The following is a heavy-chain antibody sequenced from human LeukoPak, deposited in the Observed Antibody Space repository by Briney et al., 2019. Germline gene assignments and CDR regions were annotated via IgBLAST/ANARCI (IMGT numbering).Heavy chain of an antibody. CDR2: FYYSGST. CDR3: ARENNDSRGYGGYYMDV. D-gene: IGHD3-22*01. Sequence: SQTLSLTCTVSGGSITSGSYYWSWIRQHPGKGLEWIGYFYYSGSTYYNPSLKSRVTISVDTSKSQFSLKLSSVTAADTAVYHCARENNDSRGYGGYYMDVWGKGTTVTVSS. V-gene: IGHV4-31*03. CDR1: GGSITSGSYY. J-gene: IGHJ6*03.